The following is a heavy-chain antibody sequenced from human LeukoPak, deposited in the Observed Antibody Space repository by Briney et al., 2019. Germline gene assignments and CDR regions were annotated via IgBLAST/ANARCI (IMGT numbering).Heavy chain of an antibody. J-gene: IGHJ4*02. Sequence: GESLRLSCAASGFTFSSYWMHWVRQAPGKGLVWVSRINSDGSYTSYADSVKGRFTISRDNAKNTLYLQMSSLRAEDTAVYYCVRGGYCSSNTCYSGKDPLDYWGQGALVTVS. CDR2: INSDGSYT. V-gene: IGHV3-74*01. CDR1: GFTFSSYW. CDR3: VRGGYCSSNTCYSGKDPLDY. D-gene: IGHD2-2*01.